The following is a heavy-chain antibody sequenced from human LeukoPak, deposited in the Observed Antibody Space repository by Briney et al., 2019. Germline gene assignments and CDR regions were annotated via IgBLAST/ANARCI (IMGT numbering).Heavy chain of an antibody. J-gene: IGHJ4*02. CDR2: IIPIFGTT. CDR1: GGTFNSYA. Sequence: SVKVSCKASGGTFNSYAISWVRQAPGQGLEWMGGIIPIFGTTNYARKFRGRVTLTADKSTRTAYMELSSLRSEDTAVYYCATGRLDSSGYWIWAFDYWGQGTLVTVSS. D-gene: IGHD3-22*01. V-gene: IGHV1-69*06. CDR3: ATGRLDSSGYWIWAFDY.